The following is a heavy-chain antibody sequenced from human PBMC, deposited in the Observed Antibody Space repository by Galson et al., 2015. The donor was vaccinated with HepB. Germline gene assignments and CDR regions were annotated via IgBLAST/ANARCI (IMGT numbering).Heavy chain of an antibody. CDR3: AREVDSCFDF. D-gene: IGHD5-12*01. V-gene: IGHV6-1*01. CDR2: TYYRSKWYN. Sequence: CAISGDSVSSNSAAWNWIRQSPSRGLEWLGRTYYRSKWYNDYAVSVKSRVTINPDTPKNQLSLQLNSLTPEDTAVYYCAREVDSCFDFWGQGTPVTVSS. J-gene: IGHJ4*02. CDR1: GDSVSSNSAA.